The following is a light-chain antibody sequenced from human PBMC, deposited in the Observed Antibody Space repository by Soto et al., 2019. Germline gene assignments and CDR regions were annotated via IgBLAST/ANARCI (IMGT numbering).Light chain of an antibody. CDR3: QQYGSSPT. Sequence: SVLTQSPATLSLSPGERATLSCRASQSVSSYLAWYQQKPGQAPRLLVYGASSRATGIPDRFSGSGSGTDFTLTISRLEPADSAVYYCQQYGSSPTFGGGTKVDIK. J-gene: IGKJ4*01. CDR2: GAS. V-gene: IGKV3-20*01. CDR1: QSVSSY.